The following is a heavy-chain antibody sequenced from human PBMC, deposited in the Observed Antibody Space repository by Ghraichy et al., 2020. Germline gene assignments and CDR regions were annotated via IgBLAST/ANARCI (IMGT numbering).Heavy chain of an antibody. CDR3: ARDPQDQNYFDY. V-gene: IGHV1-3*01. Sequence: KVSCKASGYAFTNYAIHWVRQAPGQRLEWMGWISAGNGNTKYSQKFQDRVTITRDTSASTAYMELSSLTSGDTAVYYCARDPQDQNYFDYWGQGTLVTVSS. J-gene: IGHJ4*02. CDR1: GYAFTNYA. CDR2: ISAGNGNT.